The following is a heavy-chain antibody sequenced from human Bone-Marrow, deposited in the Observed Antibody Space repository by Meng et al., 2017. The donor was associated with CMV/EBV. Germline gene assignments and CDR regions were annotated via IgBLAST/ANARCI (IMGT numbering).Heavy chain of an antibody. Sequence: QVQLVQSGAEVKKPGASVKVSCTASGYTFSSYGISWVRQAPGQGLEWMGWISAYNGNKNYAQKLQGRVTITTDTSTSTAYMELRSLRSDDTAVYYCARDRAGGGYFDYWGQGTLVTVSS. J-gene: IGHJ4*02. CDR1: GYTFSSYG. CDR3: ARDRAGGGYFDY. CDR2: ISAYNGNK. V-gene: IGHV1-18*01. D-gene: IGHD3-10*01.